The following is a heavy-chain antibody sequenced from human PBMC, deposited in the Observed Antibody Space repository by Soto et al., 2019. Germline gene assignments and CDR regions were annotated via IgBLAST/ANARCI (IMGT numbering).Heavy chain of an antibody. CDR2: IGADNGDT. Sequence: QVQLVQSGAEVKKPGASVKVSCKASGYTFSTYGFSWVRQAPGQGLEWMGWIGADNGDTKYAQNFQGRVTMTTDTSTTTSYMEPRSLTSDDTAVYFCARDWKGAEGFDPWGQGTLVTVSS. CDR3: ARDWKGAEGFDP. V-gene: IGHV1-18*01. CDR1: GYTFSTYG. D-gene: IGHD1-1*01. J-gene: IGHJ5*02.